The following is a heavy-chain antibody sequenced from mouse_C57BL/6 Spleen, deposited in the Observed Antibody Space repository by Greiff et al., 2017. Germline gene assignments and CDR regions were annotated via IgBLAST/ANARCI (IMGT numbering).Heavy chain of an antibody. D-gene: IGHD2-5*01. CDR2: ISSGGSYT. Sequence: EVKLEESGGDLVKPGGSLKLSCAASGFTFSSYGMSWVRQTPDKRLEWVATISSGGSYTYYPDSVKGRFTISRDNAKNTLYLQMSSLKSEDTAMYYCARQNSNWDMDYWGQGTSVTVSS. CDR3: ARQNSNWDMDY. J-gene: IGHJ4*01. CDR1: GFTFSSYG. V-gene: IGHV5-6*02.